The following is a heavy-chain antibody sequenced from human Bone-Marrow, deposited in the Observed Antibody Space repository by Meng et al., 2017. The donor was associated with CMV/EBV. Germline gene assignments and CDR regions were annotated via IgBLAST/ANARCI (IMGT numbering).Heavy chain of an antibody. CDR1: GFTFSSYW. CDR2: IKKDGSEK. D-gene: IGHD2-2*01. Sequence: GGSLRLSCAASGFTFSSYWMSWVRQAPGKGLEWVANIKKDGSEKYYVDSVKGRFTISRDNAETLLYLQMNSLRAEDTAIYYCARVLRVPASTKMLPDYWGQGTLVTVSS. CDR3: ARVLRVPASTKMLPDY. J-gene: IGHJ4*02. V-gene: IGHV3-7*01.